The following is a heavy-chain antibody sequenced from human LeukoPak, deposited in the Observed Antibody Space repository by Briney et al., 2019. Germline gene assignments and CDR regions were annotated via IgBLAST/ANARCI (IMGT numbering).Heavy chain of an antibody. Sequence: WVRQPPGKGLEWIGSIYYSGSTYYNPSLKSRVTISVDTSKNQFSLKLSSVTAADTAVYYCAEYSSSWYALDYWGQGTLVTVSS. D-gene: IGHD6-13*01. CDR2: IYYSGST. CDR3: AEYSSSWYALDY. J-gene: IGHJ4*02. V-gene: IGHV4-39*01.